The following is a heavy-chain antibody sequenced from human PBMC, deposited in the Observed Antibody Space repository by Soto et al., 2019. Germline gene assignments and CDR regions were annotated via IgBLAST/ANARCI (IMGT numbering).Heavy chain of an antibody. D-gene: IGHD1-7*01. J-gene: IGHJ4*02. Sequence: EVQLVESGGGLVQPGGSLKLSCAASGFTFSDSAVNWVRQASGKGLEWVGHIRSKPFGHATAYAVSVRGRFTISRDDSKNTAYLQMNSLNTDDTAVYYCARDWTYAVDYWGQGTLVTVSS. CDR3: ARDWTYAVDY. CDR2: IRSKPFGHAT. CDR1: GFTFSDSA. V-gene: IGHV3-73*02.